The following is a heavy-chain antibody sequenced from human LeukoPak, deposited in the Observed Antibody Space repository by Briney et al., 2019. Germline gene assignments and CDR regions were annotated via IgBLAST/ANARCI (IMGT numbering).Heavy chain of an antibody. Sequence: GGSLRLSCAASGFTFSSYATSWVRQAPGKGLEWVSAISGSGGSTYYADSVKGRFTISRDNSKNTLYLQMSSLRAEDTAVYYCAKDMLPRYYDFWSGYNFDYWGQGTLVTVSS. CDR1: GFTFSSYA. J-gene: IGHJ4*02. D-gene: IGHD3-3*01. CDR2: ISGSGGST. CDR3: AKDMLPRYYDFWSGYNFDY. V-gene: IGHV3-23*01.